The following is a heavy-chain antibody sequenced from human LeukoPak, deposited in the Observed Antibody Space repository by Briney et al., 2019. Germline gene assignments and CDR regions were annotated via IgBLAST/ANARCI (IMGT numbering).Heavy chain of an antibody. J-gene: IGHJ4*02. CDR1: GFTFSSYA. V-gene: IGHV3-64D*06. CDR3: VSRNYYDSSGFDY. D-gene: IGHD3-22*01. Sequence: GGSLRLSCSASGFTFSSYAMHWVRQAPGKGLEYVSAISSNGGSTYYADSVKGRFTISRDNSKNTLYLQMSSLRAEDTAVYYCVSRNYYDSSGFDYWGREPWSPSPQ. CDR2: ISSNGGST.